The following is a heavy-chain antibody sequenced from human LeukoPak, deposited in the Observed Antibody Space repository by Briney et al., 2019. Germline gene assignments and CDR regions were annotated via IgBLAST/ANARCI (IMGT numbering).Heavy chain of an antibody. D-gene: IGHD4-17*01. J-gene: IGHJ4*02. CDR3: ARDADYGDCPFDY. CDR2: ISSSSSYI. V-gene: IGHV3-21*01. CDR1: GFTFSSYS. Sequence: GGSLRLSCAASGFTFSSYSMNWVRQAPGKGLEWVSSISSSSSYIYYADSVKGRFTISRDNAKNSLYLQMNSLRAEDTAVYYCARDADYGDCPFDYWGQGTLVTVSS.